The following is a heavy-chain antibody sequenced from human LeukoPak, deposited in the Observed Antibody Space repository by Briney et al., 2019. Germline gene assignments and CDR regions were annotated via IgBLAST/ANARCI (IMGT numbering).Heavy chain of an antibody. V-gene: IGHV1-2*02. D-gene: IGHD6-19*01. J-gene: IGHJ4*02. CDR2: INPNSGGT. CDR1: GYTFTGYY. Sequence: ASVKVSCKASGYTFTGYYMHWVRQAPGQGLEWVGWINPNSGGTNYAQKFQGRVTMTRDTSISTAYMELSRLRSDDTAVYYCARGDSSGWLDGYWGQGTLVTVSS. CDR3: ARGDSSGWLDGY.